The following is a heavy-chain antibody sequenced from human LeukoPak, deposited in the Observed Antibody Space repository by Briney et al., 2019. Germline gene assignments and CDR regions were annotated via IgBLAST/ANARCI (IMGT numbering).Heavy chain of an antibody. Sequence: GGSLRLSCAASGFTFSSYSMNWVRQAPGKGLEWVAVISYDGSNKYYADSVKGRFTISRDNSKNTLYLQMNSLRAEDTAVYYCAKDRVSGLLDYWGQGTLVTVSS. J-gene: IGHJ4*02. CDR3: AKDRVSGLLDY. V-gene: IGHV3-30*18. CDR2: ISYDGSNK. CDR1: GFTFSSYS.